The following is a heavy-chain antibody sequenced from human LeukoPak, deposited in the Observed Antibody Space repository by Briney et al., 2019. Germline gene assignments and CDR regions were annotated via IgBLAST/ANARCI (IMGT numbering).Heavy chain of an antibody. CDR3: ARLYGGKSPDY. Sequence: ESLKISCQWSGYSFTSYWIGWVGQMPGKGLDWMGTIHPRDSRARYRPSRQGQVNISADKSISTAYLQWSSLEASDTAMYDCARLYGGKSPDYWGQGTPVTVSS. J-gene: IGHJ4*02. CDR1: GYSFTSYW. D-gene: IGHD4-23*01. CDR2: IHPRDSRA. V-gene: IGHV5-51*01.